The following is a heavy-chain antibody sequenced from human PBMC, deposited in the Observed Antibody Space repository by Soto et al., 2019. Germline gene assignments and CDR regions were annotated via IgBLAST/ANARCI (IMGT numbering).Heavy chain of an antibody. CDR1: GFTFSSYG. J-gene: IGHJ4*02. D-gene: IGHD5-12*01. Sequence: QVQLVESGGGVVQPGRSLRLSCAASGFTFSSYGMHWVRQAPGKGLEWVAVIWYDGSNKYYADSVKGRFTISRDNSKNTRYLQMNSLRAEDTAVYYCAREGAKFRWYFDYWGQGTLVTVSS. CDR2: IWYDGSNK. CDR3: AREGAKFRWYFDY. V-gene: IGHV3-33*01.